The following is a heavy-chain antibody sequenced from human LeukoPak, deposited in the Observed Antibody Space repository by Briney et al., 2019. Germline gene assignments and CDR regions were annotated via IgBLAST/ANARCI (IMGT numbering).Heavy chain of an antibody. J-gene: IGHJ5*02. CDR1: GGSFSGYY. Sequence: SSETLSLTCAVYGGSFSGYYWSWIRQPPGKGLEWIGYIYYSGSTNYNPSLKSRVTISVDTSKNQFSLKLSSVTAADTAVYYCARSGPAYYDILTGYYNPWWFDPWGQGTLVTVSS. V-gene: IGHV4-59*01. CDR2: IYYSGST. CDR3: ARSGPAYYDILTGYYNPWWFDP. D-gene: IGHD3-9*01.